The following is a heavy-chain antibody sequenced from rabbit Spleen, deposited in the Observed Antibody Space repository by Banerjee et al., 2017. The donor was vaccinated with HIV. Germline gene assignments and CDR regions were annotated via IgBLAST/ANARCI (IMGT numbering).Heavy chain of an antibody. V-gene: IGHV1S40*01. Sequence: QSLEESGGDLVKPGASLTLTCIASGVSFSGDSYMCWVRQAPGKGLEWIVCIDTGSSGFTYYASWAKGRFTISKTSSTTVTLQMTSLTAADTATYFCARDTSSSFSSYGMDLWGPGPWSPS. D-gene: IGHD1-1*01. J-gene: IGHJ6*01. CDR1: GVSFSGDSY. CDR3: ARDTSSSFSSYGMDL. CDR2: IDTGSSGFT.